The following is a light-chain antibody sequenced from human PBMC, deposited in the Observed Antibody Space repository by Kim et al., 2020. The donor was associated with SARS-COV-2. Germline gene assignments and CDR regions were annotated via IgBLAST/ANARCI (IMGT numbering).Light chain of an antibody. CDR1: QSIVSW. J-gene: IGKJ1*01. V-gene: IGKV1-5*03. CDR3: QQYNSYPRT. Sequence: ASVGDRVTINWRASQSIVSWLAWYQQKPGKAPKLLIYKTSDLENGVPSRFSGSGSGTEFTLTIGSLQPDDFATYYCQQYNSYPRTFGQGTKVDIK. CDR2: KTS.